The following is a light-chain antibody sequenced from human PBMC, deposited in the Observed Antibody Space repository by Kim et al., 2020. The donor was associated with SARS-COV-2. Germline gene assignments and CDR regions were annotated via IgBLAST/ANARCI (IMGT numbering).Light chain of an antibody. Sequence: EIVLTQSPGTLSLSPGERATLSCRASQSVSSSYLAWYQQKPGQAPRLLIYGASSRATGIPDRFSGSGSGTDFTLTISRLEPEDFAVYYCQQYGSSPPSPIFGGGTKVDIK. V-gene: IGKV3-20*01. CDR3: QQYGSSPPSPI. CDR2: GAS. CDR1: QSVSSSY. J-gene: IGKJ4*01.